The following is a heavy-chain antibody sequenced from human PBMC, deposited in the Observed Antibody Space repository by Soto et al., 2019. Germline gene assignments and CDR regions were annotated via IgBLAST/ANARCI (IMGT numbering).Heavy chain of an antibody. J-gene: IGHJ5*02. D-gene: IGHD2-15*01. CDR2: INPNSGGT. V-gene: IGHV1-2*04. CDR1: GYTFTGYY. Sequence: VASVKVSCKASGYTFTGYYMHWVRQAPGQGLEWMGWINPNSGGTNYAQKFQGWVTMTRDTSISTAYMELSRLRSDDTAVYYCARDGCGSCYSHWFDPWGQGTLVTVSS. CDR3: ARDGCGSCYSHWFDP.